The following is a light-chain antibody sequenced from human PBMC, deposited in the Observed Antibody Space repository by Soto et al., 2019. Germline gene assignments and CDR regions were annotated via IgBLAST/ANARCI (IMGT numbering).Light chain of an antibody. CDR2: WAS. CDR3: QQYYTNPLT. J-gene: IGKJ4*01. CDR1: QSVLYSTNNKNY. V-gene: IGKV4-1*01. Sequence: DFVLTQSPDSLAVSLGERATINCKSSQSVLYSTNNKNYLAWYQQKPGHPPKLLIYWASTRESGVPDRFSGSGSGTDFTLTISSLQAEDVALYFCQQYYTNPLTFGGGTKVEIK.